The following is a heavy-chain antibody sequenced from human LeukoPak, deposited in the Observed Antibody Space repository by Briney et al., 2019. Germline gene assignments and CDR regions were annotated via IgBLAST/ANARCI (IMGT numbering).Heavy chain of an antibody. V-gene: IGHV3-15*01. D-gene: IGHD3-10*01. CDR2: IKSKTDGGTT. CDR3: TTGIAMVRGVIHLIDY. Sequence: PGGSLRLSCAASGFTFSNAWMSWVRQAPGKGLEWVGRIKSKTDGGTTDYAAPVKGRFTISRDDSKNTLYLQMNSLKTEDTAVYYCTTGIAMVRGVIHLIDYWGQGTLVTVSS. J-gene: IGHJ4*02. CDR1: GFTFSNAW.